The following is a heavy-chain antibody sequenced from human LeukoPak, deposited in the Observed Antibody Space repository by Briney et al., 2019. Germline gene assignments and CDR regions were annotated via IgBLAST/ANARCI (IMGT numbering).Heavy chain of an antibody. CDR3: ATSARGYCSGGSCYGGGFDY. V-gene: IGHV1-46*01. Sequence: ASVKVSCKASGYTFTSYYMHWVRQAPGQGLEWMGIINPSGGSTSYAQKFQGRVTMTRDTSTSTVYMELSSLRSEDTAVYYCATSARGYCSGGSCYGGGFDYWGQGTLVTVSS. J-gene: IGHJ4*02. D-gene: IGHD2-15*01. CDR1: GYTFTSYY. CDR2: INPSGGST.